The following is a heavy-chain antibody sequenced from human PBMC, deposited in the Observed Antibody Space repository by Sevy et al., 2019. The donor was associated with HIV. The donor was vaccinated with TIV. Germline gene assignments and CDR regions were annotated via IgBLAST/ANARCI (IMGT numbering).Heavy chain of an antibody. CDR1: GFTFSSYG. Sequence: GGSLRLSCAASGFTFSSYGMHWVRQAPGKGLEWVAVIWYDGSNKYYADSVKGRFTISRDNSKNTLYLQMNNLRAEDTAVYYCARDLRGKGDFRHWGQGTLVTVSS. CDR3: ARDLRGKGDFRH. D-gene: IGHD3-16*01. CDR2: IWYDGSNK. J-gene: IGHJ1*01. V-gene: IGHV3-33*01.